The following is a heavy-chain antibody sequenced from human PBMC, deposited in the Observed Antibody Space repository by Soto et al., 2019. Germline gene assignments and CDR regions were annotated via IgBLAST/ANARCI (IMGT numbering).Heavy chain of an antibody. J-gene: IGHJ6*02. V-gene: IGHV1-18*01. CDR1: GYTFTSYG. CDR2: ISAYNGNT. CDR3: ARDPEDIVVVTANLPYYYYGMDV. D-gene: IGHD2-21*02. Sequence: ASVKVSCKASGYTFTSYGISWVRQAPGQGLEWMGWISAYNGNTNYAQKLQGRVTMTTDTSTSTAYMELRSLRSDDTAVYYCARDPEDIVVVTANLPYYYYGMDVWGQGTTVTVSS.